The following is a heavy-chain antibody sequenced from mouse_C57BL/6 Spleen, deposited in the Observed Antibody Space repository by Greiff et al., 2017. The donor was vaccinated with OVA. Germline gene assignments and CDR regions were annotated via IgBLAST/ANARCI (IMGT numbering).Heavy chain of an antibody. CDR1: GFTFTDYY. V-gene: IGHV7-3*01. CDR2: IRNKANGYTT. Sequence: EVKLLESGGGLVQPGGSLSLSCAASGFTFTDYYMSWVRQPPGKALEWLGFIRNKANGYTTEYSASVKGRFTISRDNSQSSLYLQMNALRAEDSATYYCARSPLDYWGKGTTLTVSS. J-gene: IGHJ2*01. CDR3: ARSPLDY.